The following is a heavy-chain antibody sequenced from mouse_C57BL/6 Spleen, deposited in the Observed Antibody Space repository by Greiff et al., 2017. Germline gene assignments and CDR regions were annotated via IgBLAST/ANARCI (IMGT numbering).Heavy chain of an antibody. CDR1: GYTFTSYW. J-gene: IGHJ4*01. Sequence: VQLQQPGAELVRPGSSVKLSCKASGYTFTSYWMHWVKQRPIQGLEWIGNIDPSDSETHYNKKFKDKATLTVDKSSSPAYMQISSLTSEDSAVYYCARSLDYQNAMDYWGQGTSVTVSS. CDR2: IDPSDSET. D-gene: IGHD2-4*01. CDR3: ARSLDYQNAMDY. V-gene: IGHV1-52*01.